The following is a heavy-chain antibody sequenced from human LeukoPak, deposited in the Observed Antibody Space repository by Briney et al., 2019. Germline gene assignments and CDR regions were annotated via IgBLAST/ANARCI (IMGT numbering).Heavy chain of an antibody. Sequence: ASVKVSCKASGYSFTSYDINWVRQATGQGLEWVGSMNPNSGNTEYAQKLQGRITMTRSTSISTAYMELSSLRSEDTAVYYCARGDYWGQGTLVTVSS. CDR3: ARGDY. CDR1: GYSFTSYD. J-gene: IGHJ4*02. CDR2: MNPNSGNT. V-gene: IGHV1-8*01.